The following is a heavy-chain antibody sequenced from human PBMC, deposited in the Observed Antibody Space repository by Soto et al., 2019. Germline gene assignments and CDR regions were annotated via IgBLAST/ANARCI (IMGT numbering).Heavy chain of an antibody. Sequence: GASVKVSCKTSGYTFSAYYMHWVRQAPGQGLEWMGWINPKSGGTLYAQKFQGRVTMTRDTSISTAYMELSRLRSDDTAVYYCARGRTFAYDTSGYSVYCGQGTLVTVSS. V-gene: IGHV1-2*02. CDR2: INPKSGGT. D-gene: IGHD3-22*01. CDR1: GYTFSAYY. J-gene: IGHJ4*02. CDR3: ARGRTFAYDTSGYSVY.